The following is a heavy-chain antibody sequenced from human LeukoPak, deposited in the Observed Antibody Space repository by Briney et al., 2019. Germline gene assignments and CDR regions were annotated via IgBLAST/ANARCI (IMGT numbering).Heavy chain of an antibody. J-gene: IGHJ4*02. D-gene: IGHD3-10*01. V-gene: IGHV4-31*03. CDR2: IYYGGST. CDR1: GGSISSGGYY. Sequence: SETLSLTCTVSGGSISSGGYYWSWIRQHPGKGLEWIGYIYYGGSTYYNPSLKSRVTISVDTSKNQFSLKLSSVTAADTAVYYCARGLSGPFDYWGQGTLVTVSS. CDR3: ARGLSGPFDY.